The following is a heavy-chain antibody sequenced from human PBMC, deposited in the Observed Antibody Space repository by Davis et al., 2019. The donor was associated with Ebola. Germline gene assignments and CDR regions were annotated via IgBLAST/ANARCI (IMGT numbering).Heavy chain of an antibody. Sequence: GGSLRLSCEASGFTFSSYSMTWVRQAPGKGLEWVSSISSSSSYIYYADSVKGRFTISRDNAKNSLYLQMNSLRAEDTAVYYCARGGGIVVVPAAIHYYYGMDVWGQGTTVTVSS. CDR2: ISSSSSYI. J-gene: IGHJ6*02. CDR1: GFTFSSYS. V-gene: IGHV3-21*04. CDR3: ARGGGIVVVPAAIHYYYGMDV. D-gene: IGHD2-2*01.